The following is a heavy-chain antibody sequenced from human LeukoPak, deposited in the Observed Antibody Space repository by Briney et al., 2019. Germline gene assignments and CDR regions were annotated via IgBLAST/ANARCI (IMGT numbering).Heavy chain of an antibody. Sequence: SVKVSCKASGGTFSSYAINWVRQAPGQGLEWMGRIIPILGIANYAQKFQGRVTITADKSTGTAYMEVSSLRSEDTAVYYCARGGAAVALDSSGYYYNYWGQGTLVTVSS. J-gene: IGHJ4*02. CDR3: ARGGAAVALDSSGYYYNY. CDR2: IIPILGIA. D-gene: IGHD3-22*01. V-gene: IGHV1-69*04. CDR1: GGTFSSYA.